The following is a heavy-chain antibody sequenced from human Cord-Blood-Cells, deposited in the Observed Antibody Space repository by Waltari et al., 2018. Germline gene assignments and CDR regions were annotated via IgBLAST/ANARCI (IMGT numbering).Heavy chain of an antibody. J-gene: IGHJ4*02. CDR1: GGSISSSSYY. CDR3: ARHGPTRPASWGDY. Sequence: QLQLQESGPGLVKPSETLSLTCTVSGGSISSSSYYWGWIRQPPGEGLEWIGSIYYSGSTYHNPSLKSRVTISVDTSKNQFSLKLGSVTAADTAVYYCARHGPTRPASWGDYWGQGTLVTVSS. D-gene: IGHD3-16*01. CDR2: IYYSGST. V-gene: IGHV4-39*01.